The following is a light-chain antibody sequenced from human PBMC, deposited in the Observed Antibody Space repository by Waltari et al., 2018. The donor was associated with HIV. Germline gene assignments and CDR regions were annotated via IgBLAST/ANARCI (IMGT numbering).Light chain of an antibody. CDR3: QQTNSIPYT. CDR1: QSITIY. J-gene: IGKJ2*01. V-gene: IGKV1-39*01. CDR2: AAS. Sequence: DTQMTQSPSSLSASVGDRVTITCRASQSITIYLNWYQQKPGKAPKLLMYAASRLQSGVPLRFSGSGSGTDFSLTISGLQREDFATYYCQQTNSIPYTFGQGTKLNVK.